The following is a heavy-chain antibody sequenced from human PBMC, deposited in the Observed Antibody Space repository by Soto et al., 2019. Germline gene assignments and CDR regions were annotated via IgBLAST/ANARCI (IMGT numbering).Heavy chain of an antibody. CDR1: GFTVSSNY. J-gene: IGHJ5*02. D-gene: IGHD2-15*01. Sequence: PGGSLRLSCAASGFTVSSNYMSWVRQAPGKGLERISVIYSGGSTYYADSVKGRFTISRDNSKNTLYLQMNSLRAEDTAVYYCARGKVVVVAATLLIDWFDPWGQGTLVTVS. CDR3: ARGKVVVVAATLLIDWFDP. V-gene: IGHV3-66*01. CDR2: IYSGGST.